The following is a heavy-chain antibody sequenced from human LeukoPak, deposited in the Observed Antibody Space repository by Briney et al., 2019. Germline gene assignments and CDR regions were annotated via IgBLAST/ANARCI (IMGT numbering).Heavy chain of an antibody. CDR3: ARDGLWFGELLFDP. J-gene: IGHJ5*02. CDR2: ISAYNGNT. Sequence: ASVKVSCKASGYAFTSYGISWVRQAPGQGLEWMGWISAYNGNTNYAQKLQGRVTMTTDTSTSTAYMELRSLRSDDTAVYYCARDGLWFGELLFDPWGQGTLVTVSS. CDR1: GYAFTSYG. V-gene: IGHV1-18*01. D-gene: IGHD3-10*01.